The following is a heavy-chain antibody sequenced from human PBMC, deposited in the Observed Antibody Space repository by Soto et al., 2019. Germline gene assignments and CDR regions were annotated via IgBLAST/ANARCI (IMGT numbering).Heavy chain of an antibody. V-gene: IGHV3-11*06. CDR1: GFTFSDYY. D-gene: IGHD1-7*01. CDR2: SSNSGTFS. Sequence: AGGSLRLSCEGSGFTFSDYYISWIRQAPGKGLEWISYSSNSGTFSRYADSVKGRFSISRDNTKNSLYLQMNSLRAEDTAVYYCARGLTGTTFTWFDPWGQGTLVTVSS. J-gene: IGHJ5*02. CDR3: ARGLTGTTFTWFDP.